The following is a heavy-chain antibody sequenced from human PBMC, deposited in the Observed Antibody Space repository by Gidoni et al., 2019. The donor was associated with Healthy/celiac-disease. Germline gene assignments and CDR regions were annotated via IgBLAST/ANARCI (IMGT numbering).Heavy chain of an antibody. D-gene: IGHD4-17*01. Sequence: EVQLVESGGGLLQPGRSLRLSCAASGFTFDDSAMHWVRQAPGKGLEWVSGISWNSGSIGYADSVKGRFTISRDNAKNSLYLQMNRLRAEDTALYYCAKDNMKYGDYEHGLGLFWGQGTLVTVSS. CDR1: GFTFDDSA. J-gene: IGHJ4*02. CDR3: AKDNMKYGDYEHGLGLF. CDR2: ISWNSGSI. V-gene: IGHV3-9*01.